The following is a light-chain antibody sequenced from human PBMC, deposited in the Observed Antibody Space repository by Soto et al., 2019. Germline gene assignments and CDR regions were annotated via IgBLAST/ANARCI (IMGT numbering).Light chain of an antibody. CDR2: ATY. J-gene: IGKJ4*01. CDR1: QSVSSGF. Sequence: EIVLTQSPGTLSLSPGERDTLSCRASQSVSSGFLAWYQQKPGQAPRLLMYATYVRATGIPDRFSGSGSGTDFTLTISRLEPEDFAVYYCQQYGSSPLTFGGGTKVDIK. V-gene: IGKV3-20*01. CDR3: QQYGSSPLT.